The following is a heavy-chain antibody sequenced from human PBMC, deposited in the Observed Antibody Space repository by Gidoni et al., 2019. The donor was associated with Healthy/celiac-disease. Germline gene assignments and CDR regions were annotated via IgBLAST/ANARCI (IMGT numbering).Heavy chain of an antibody. CDR2: INLNGGST. J-gene: IGHJ4*02. Sequence: EVQLVESGGGVVRHGGSLRLSWAASGFTFDDYGMGWVRQAPGKGLAWVSGINLNGGSTGYADSVKGRFTISRDNAKNSLYLQMNSLRAEDTALYYCARGGYYDSSGYSPSSNFDYWGQGTLVTVSS. CDR3: ARGGYYDSSGYSPSSNFDY. CDR1: GFTFDDYG. V-gene: IGHV3-20*04. D-gene: IGHD3-22*01.